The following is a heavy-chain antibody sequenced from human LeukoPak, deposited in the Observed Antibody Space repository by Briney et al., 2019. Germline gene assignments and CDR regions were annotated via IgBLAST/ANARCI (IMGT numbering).Heavy chain of an antibody. D-gene: IGHD2-2*02. CDR3: ARVGCSSTSCYTPYYFDY. CDR2: ISSSGSTI. V-gene: IGHV3-11*04. CDR1: GFTTNY. J-gene: IGHJ4*02. Sequence: TGGSLRLSCAVSGFTTNYMSWVRQAPGKGLEWVSYISSSGSTIYYADSVKGRFTISRDNAKNSLYLQMNSLRAEDTAVYYCARVGCSSTSCYTPYYFDYWGQGTLVTVSS.